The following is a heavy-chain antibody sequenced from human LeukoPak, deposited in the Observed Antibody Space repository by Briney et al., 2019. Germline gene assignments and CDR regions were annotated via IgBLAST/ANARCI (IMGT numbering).Heavy chain of an antibody. D-gene: IGHD5-12*01. CDR3: ARSRGYSGYAYDAFDI. V-gene: IGHV4-59*01. J-gene: IGHJ3*02. CDR1: GVSISNYY. CDR2: VYYSGST. Sequence: SGTLSLTCSVSGVSISNYYWSWIREPPGRGLEWIGYVYYSGSTNYNPSLKSRVTISVDTSKNQFSLKLSSVTAADTAVYYCARSRGYSGYAYDAFDIWGQGTMVTVSS.